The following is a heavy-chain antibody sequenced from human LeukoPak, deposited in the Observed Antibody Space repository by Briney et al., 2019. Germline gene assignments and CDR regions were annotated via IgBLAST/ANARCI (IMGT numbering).Heavy chain of an antibody. J-gene: IGHJ4*02. V-gene: IGHV4-59*01. CDR2: IYYSGST. D-gene: IGHD1-26*01. Sequence: SETLSLTCTVSGGSISSYYWSWIRQPPGKGLEWIGYIYYSGSTNYNPSLKSRVTIAVDTSKNQFSLKLISVTAADTAVYYCVRDEIVGTSLPHDVWGQGTLVTVSS. CDR1: GGSISSYY. CDR3: VRDEIVGTSLPHDV.